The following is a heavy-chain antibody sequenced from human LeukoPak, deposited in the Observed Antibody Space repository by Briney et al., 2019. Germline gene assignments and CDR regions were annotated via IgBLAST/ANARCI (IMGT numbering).Heavy chain of an antibody. J-gene: IGHJ6*03. CDR1: GLTLSRYA. V-gene: IGHV3-23*02. CDR2: ISGSGGST. CDR3: AREPTRGYYMDV. D-gene: IGHD1-1*01. Sequence: GGSLTLSRPGSGLTLSRYAISGVRRPPARGEEGVLAISGSGGSTYYGDSVMDRFTISRDNSKNTLYLQMKSLRAEETAVYYCAREPTRGYYMDVWGKGTTVTVSS.